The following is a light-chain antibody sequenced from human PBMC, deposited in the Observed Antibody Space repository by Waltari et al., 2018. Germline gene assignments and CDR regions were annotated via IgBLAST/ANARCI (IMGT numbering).Light chain of an antibody. CDR2: AAS. Sequence: DSQMTQSPSSLSASVGDRVTLTCRASQSISSYLNWYQQKPGKAPKLLIYAASSLQSVVPSMFSGSGSGTDFTLTISSLQPEDFATYYCQQSYSTPVTFGQGTKLEIK. CDR1: QSISSY. V-gene: IGKV1-39*01. J-gene: IGKJ2*01. CDR3: QQSYSTPVT.